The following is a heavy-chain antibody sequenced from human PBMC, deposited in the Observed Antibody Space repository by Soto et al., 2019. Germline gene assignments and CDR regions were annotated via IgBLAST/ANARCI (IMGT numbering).Heavy chain of an antibody. CDR3: ARANYIGYYYYYMDV. CDR2: ISSSSSTI. D-gene: IGHD5-12*01. Sequence: PGGSLRLSCAASGFTFSSYSMNWVRQAPGKGLEWVSYISSSSSTIYYADSVKGRFTISRDNAKNSLYLQMNSLRAEDTAVYYCARANYIGYYYYYMDVWGKGTTVTVSS. CDR1: GFTFSSYS. J-gene: IGHJ6*03. V-gene: IGHV3-48*01.